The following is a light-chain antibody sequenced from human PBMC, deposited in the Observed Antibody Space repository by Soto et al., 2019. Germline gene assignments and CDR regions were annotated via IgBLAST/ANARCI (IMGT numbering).Light chain of an antibody. CDR3: QQYNNWPPDT. CDR1: QSVSSY. V-gene: IGKV3-15*01. J-gene: IGKJ4*01. CDR2: GAS. Sequence: EIVMTQSPATLSVSPGERATLSCRASQSVSSYLAWYQQKPGQAPRLLIYGASTRATGVPARFSGSGSGTEFTLTINSLQSEDFAVYYCQQYNNWPPDTFGGGTKVEIK.